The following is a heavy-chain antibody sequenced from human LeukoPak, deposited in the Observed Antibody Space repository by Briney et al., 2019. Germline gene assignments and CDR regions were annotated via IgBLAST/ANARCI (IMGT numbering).Heavy chain of an antibody. CDR3: AKDQSPHCSGNRCYAVDC. J-gene: IGHJ4*02. CDR1: GFTFSSYA. CDR2: ISGSGVGT. Sequence: GGSLRLSCAASGFTFSSYAMSWVRQAPGEGLEWVSAISGSGVGTYYADSVKGRFTISRDNSKNTLYLQMNSLRGEDTAIYFCAKDQSPHCSGNRCYAVDCWGQGALVTVSS. V-gene: IGHV3-23*01. D-gene: IGHD2-15*01.